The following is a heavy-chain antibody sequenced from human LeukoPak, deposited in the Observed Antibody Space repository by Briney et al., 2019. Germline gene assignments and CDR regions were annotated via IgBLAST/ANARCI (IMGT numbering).Heavy chain of an antibody. V-gene: IGHV3-30*18. D-gene: IGHD3-22*01. J-gene: IGHJ4*02. Sequence: GGSLRLSCAASGFTFSSYGMHWVRQAPGKGLEWVAVISYDGSNKYYADSVKGRFTISRDNSKNTLYLQMNGLRAEDTAVYYCAKTSLVITDYWGQGTLVTVSS. CDR1: GFTFSSYG. CDR3: AKTSLVITDY. CDR2: ISYDGSNK.